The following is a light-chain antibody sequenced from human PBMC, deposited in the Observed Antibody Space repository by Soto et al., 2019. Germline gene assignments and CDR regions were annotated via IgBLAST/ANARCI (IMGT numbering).Light chain of an antibody. CDR1: QSISSN. Sequence: EMVMTQSPATLSVSPGERATLSCRASQSISSNLAWYQQQPGQAPRLLFYGASTRATGIPARFSGSGSGTEFTLTISSLQSEDFSVYYCQQYNNWPRSFGQGTKVEIK. CDR3: QQYNNWPRS. V-gene: IGKV3-15*01. CDR2: GAS. J-gene: IGKJ1*01.